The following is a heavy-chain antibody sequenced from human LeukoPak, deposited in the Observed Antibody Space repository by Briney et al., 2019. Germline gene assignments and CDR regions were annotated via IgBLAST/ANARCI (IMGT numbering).Heavy chain of an antibody. D-gene: IGHD6-13*01. CDR1: GYTFTSYD. Sequence: ASVTVSFKASGYTFTSYDINWVRQAAAQEGEWMGWTNPNSGNTGYAQKFQGRVTMTRNTSISTAYMELSSLRSEDTAVYYCARKRIAAPGWFDPWGQGTLVTVSS. CDR2: TNPNSGNT. CDR3: ARKRIAAPGWFDP. V-gene: IGHV1-8*01. J-gene: IGHJ5*02.